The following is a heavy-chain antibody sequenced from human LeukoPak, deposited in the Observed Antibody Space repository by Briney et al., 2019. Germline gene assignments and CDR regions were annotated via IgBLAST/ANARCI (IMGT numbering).Heavy chain of an antibody. D-gene: IGHD3-22*01. V-gene: IGHV4-30-4*08. Sequence: SETLSLTCTVSGGSISSGDYYWSWIRQPPGKGLEWFGYIYYSGSTYYNPSLKSRVTISVDTSKNQFSLKLSSVTAADTAVYYCARDGGSDSSGYHYWGQGTLVTVSS. CDR3: ARDGGSDSSGYHY. J-gene: IGHJ4*02. CDR2: IYYSGST. CDR1: GGSISSGDYY.